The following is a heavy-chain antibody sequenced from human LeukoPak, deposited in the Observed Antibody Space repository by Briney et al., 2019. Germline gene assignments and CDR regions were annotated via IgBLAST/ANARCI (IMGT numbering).Heavy chain of an antibody. CDR1: GASVRSHF. CDR3: AKDVSGTYYAFDV. V-gene: IGHV4-59*02. D-gene: IGHD3-22*01. Sequence: PLETLSLTCGISGASVRSHFWSWIRQTPGMGLEWIGYISNRGSTAYNPSLRSRVSISVDAPKNEVSLNVRSVSPADTAVYYCAKDVSGTYYAFDVWGQGRTV. CDR2: ISNRGST. J-gene: IGHJ3*01.